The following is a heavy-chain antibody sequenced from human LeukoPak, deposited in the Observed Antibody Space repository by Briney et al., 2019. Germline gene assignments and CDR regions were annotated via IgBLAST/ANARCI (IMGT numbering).Heavy chain of an antibody. CDR2: ISSSSSTI. J-gene: IGHJ3*02. Sequence: PGGSLRLSCAASGFTFSSYSMNWVRQAPGKGLEWVSYISSSSSTIYYADSVKGRFTISRDNAKNSLYLQMNSLRAEDTAVYYCARDRNTMVRVVGEAFDIWGQGTMVTVSS. CDR3: ARDRNTMVRVVGEAFDI. V-gene: IGHV3-48*01. D-gene: IGHD3-10*01. CDR1: GFTFSSYS.